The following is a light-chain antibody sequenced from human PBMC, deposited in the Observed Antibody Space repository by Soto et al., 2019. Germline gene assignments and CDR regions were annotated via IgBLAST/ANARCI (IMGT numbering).Light chain of an antibody. CDR2: AAS. CDR1: QSISSY. Sequence: DIQMTQSPSSLSASVGDRVTITCRASQSISSYLNWYQQKPGKAPKLLIYAASSLQSGVPSRFSGSGSGTDFTLTISSLQPEDFATYYCQQSYSTLFPFGPGTKWISN. CDR3: QQSYSTLFP. J-gene: IGKJ3*01. V-gene: IGKV1-39*01.